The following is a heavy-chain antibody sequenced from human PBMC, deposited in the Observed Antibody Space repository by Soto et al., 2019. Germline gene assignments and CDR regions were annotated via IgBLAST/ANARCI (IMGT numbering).Heavy chain of an antibody. V-gene: IGHV1-69*13. J-gene: IGHJ4*02. CDR1: GGTLNNYA. Sequence: SVKVSCKASGGTLNNYATNWVRQAPGQGLEWMGGILPVSAPPDYAQKFQGRVSITADHSTSTVYMELSRLKSDDTAVYFCATDSNYDVSNSFWGQGTLVTVSS. D-gene: IGHD3-3*01. CDR3: ATDSNYDVSNSF. CDR2: ILPVSAPP.